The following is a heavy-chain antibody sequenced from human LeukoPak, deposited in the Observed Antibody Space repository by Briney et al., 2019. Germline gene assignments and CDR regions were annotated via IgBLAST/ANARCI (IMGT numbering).Heavy chain of an antibody. CDR3: ARGRRTDYSISDVFDI. CDR1: GFTFSSYE. V-gene: IGHV3-48*03. D-gene: IGHD4-11*01. J-gene: IGHJ3*02. CDR2: ISSSGSTI. Sequence: GGSLRLSCAASGFTFSSYEMNWVRQAPGKGLEWVSYISSSGSTIYYADSVKGRFTISRDNAKNSLSLQMNSLRAEDTAVYYCARGRRTDYSISDVFDIWGQGTMVTVSS.